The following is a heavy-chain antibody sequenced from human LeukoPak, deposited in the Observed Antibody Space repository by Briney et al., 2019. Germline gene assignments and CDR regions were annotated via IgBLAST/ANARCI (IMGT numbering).Heavy chain of an antibody. CDR3: ARGGPRYCSGGSCYSDY. CDR1: GGSISSYY. CDR2: IYYSGST. Sequence: SETLSLTCTVSGGSISSYYWSWIRQPPGKGLEWIGYIYYSGSTNYNPSLKSRVTISVDTSKNQFSLKLSSVTAADTAVYYCARGGPRYCSGGSCYSDYWGQGTLVTVSS. V-gene: IGHV4-59*01. J-gene: IGHJ4*02. D-gene: IGHD2-15*01.